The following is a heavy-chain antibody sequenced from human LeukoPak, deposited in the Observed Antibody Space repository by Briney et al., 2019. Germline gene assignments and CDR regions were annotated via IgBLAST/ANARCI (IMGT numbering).Heavy chain of an antibody. CDR2: INWNGGST. CDR1: GFTFDDYG. CDR3: ARLGYCSSTSCHLYYYYYMDV. Sequence: LAGGSLRLSCAASGFTFDDYGMSWVRQAPGKGLEWVSGINWNGGSTGYADSVKGRFTISRDNAKNSLYLQMNSLRAEDTALYHCARLGYCSSTSCHLYYYYYMDVWGKGTTVTVSS. V-gene: IGHV3-20*01. D-gene: IGHD2-2*01. J-gene: IGHJ6*03.